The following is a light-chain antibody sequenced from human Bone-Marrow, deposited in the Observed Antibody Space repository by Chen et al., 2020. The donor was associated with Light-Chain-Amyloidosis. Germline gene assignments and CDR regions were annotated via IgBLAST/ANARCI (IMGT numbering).Light chain of an antibody. J-gene: IGLJ1*01. CDR3: SSFTSSSSYV. CDR2: AVS. Sequence: QSALTQPASVSGSPGQSITITCTGTSGDVGTYNYVSWYQQHPGKAPKVMIYAVSNRPSGVSNRFSGSKSGNTASLTISGLRAEDEADYYCSSFTSSSSYVFGPGTKVTVL. V-gene: IGLV2-14*01. CDR1: SGDVGTYNY.